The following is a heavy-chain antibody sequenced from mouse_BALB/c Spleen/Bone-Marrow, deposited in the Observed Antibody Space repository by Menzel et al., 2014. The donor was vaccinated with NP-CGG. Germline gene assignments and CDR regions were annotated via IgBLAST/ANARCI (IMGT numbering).Heavy chain of an antibody. CDR3: ARRRREYYFDY. V-gene: IGHV1-87*01. D-gene: IGHD2-12*01. Sequence: ELARPGASVKLSCKASGYTFTSYWLQWVKQRPGQGLEWIGAIYPGDGDTRYTQKFKGKATLTADKSSSTAYMQLSSLASEDSAVYYCARRRREYYFDYWGQGTTLTVSS. CDR2: IYPGDGDT. J-gene: IGHJ2*01. CDR1: GYTFTSYW.